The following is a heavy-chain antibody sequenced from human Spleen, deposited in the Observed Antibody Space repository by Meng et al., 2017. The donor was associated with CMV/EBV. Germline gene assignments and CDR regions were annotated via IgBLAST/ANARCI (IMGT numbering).Heavy chain of an antibody. D-gene: IGHD3-3*01. CDR1: GGILSNHA. V-gene: IGHV1-69*10. J-gene: IGHJ3*02. CDR2: IIPMLGVAT. Sequence: SVKVSCKASGGILSNHAISWVRQAPGQGLEWMGGIIPMLGVATNNIQRFHDRVTITADKSTNTAYLELTSLRSEDTAVYYCARERDLEPILHEGFDIWGQGSMVTVSS. CDR3: ARERDLEPILHEGFDI.